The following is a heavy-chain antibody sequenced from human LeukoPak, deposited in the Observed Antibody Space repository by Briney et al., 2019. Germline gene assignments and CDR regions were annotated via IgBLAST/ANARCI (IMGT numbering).Heavy chain of an antibody. Sequence: SETLSLTCTVSGGSINNYYWSWIRQPAGKGLEWIGRIYTRGSTNYNPSLKSRVTMSVDTSKNQFSLKLSSVTAADTAVYYCARGRYCSADICSGRDAFDIWGQGTMVSVSS. CDR1: GGSINNYY. CDR3: ARGRYCSADICSGRDAFDI. D-gene: IGHD2-15*01. CDR2: IYTRGST. J-gene: IGHJ3*02. V-gene: IGHV4-4*07.